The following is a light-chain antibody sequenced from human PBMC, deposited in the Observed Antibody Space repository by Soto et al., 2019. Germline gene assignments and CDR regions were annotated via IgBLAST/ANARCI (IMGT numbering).Light chain of an antibody. CDR2: DAS. CDR1: QSVSSY. J-gene: IGKJ1*01. V-gene: IGKV3-11*01. Sequence: EIVSTQSPATLSLSPGERATLSCRASQSVSSYLAWYQQKPGQAPRLLIYDASNRATGIPARFSGSGSGTDFTLTISSLEPEDFAVYYCQQRSKWPQTFGQGTKVEIK. CDR3: QQRSKWPQT.